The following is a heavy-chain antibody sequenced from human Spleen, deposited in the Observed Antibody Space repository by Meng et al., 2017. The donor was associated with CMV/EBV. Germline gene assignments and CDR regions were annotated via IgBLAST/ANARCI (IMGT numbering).Heavy chain of an antibody. V-gene: IGHV1-18*01. CDR2: ISAYNGNT. Sequence: ASVKVSCKASGGTFSSYAISWVRQAPGQGLEWMGWISAYNGNTNYAQKLQGRVTMTTDTSTSTAYMELRSLRSDDTAVYYCARDGGGRVPNYYGMDVWGQGTTVTVSS. J-gene: IGHJ6*02. CDR3: ARDGGGRVPNYYGMDV. D-gene: IGHD3-16*01. CDR1: GGTFSSYA.